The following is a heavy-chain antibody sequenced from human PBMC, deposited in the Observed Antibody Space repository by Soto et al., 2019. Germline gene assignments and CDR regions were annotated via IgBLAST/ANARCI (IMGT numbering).Heavy chain of an antibody. CDR3: VRSEATALDY. Sequence: SETLSLTCTVSGGSINSGDYSWTWVRQPPGKGLEWIGDAHHTGTTYYNTSLKSRVTISVDRSQNLFSLKLASVTAADTAVYYCVRSEATALDYWGQGTLVTVSS. J-gene: IGHJ4*02. V-gene: IGHV4-30-2*01. CDR1: GGSINSGDYS. CDR2: AHHTGTT.